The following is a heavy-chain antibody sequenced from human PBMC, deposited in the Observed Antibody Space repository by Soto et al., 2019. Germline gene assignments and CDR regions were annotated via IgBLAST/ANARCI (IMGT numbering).Heavy chain of an antibody. CDR1: GGSPSCGSYH. Sequence: SETLSLTCTLSGGSPSCGSYHWGWIRPSPGMRLKRSGYIYYTGTTKDNPSLKSRVTISVDAAKNPFSLKLTSVTAADTALYCCARLQFYDFWSGSVPMDFWGQVTSGTVSS. CDR2: IYYTGTT. V-gene: IGHV4-61*01. J-gene: IGHJ6*02. D-gene: IGHD3-3*01. CDR3: ARLQFYDFWSGSVPMDF.